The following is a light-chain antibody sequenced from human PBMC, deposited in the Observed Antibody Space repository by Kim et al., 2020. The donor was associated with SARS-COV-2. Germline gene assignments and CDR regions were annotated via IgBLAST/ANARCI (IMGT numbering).Light chain of an antibody. CDR1: QDISNY. CDR2: DAS. J-gene: IGKJ4*01. V-gene: IGKV1-33*01. CDR3: QQYDNVPPA. Sequence: DIQMTQSPSSLSASVGDRVTITCQASQDISNYLNWYQQKPGKAPKLLIYDASNLETGVPSRFSGSGSGTHFTFTISSLQPEDIATYYCQQYDNVPPAFGGGTKVDIK.